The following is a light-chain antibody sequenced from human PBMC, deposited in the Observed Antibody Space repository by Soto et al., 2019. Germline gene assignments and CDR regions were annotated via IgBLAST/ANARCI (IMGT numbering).Light chain of an antibody. CDR1: QSISSW. J-gene: IGKJ3*01. CDR3: QQYNSYSFT. Sequence: IQMTQSPSTLSASVGDRVTITCRASQSISSWLAWYQQKPGKAPKLLIYDASSLESGVPSRFSGSGSGTDFTLTISSLQPDDFATYYCQQYNSYSFTFGPGTKVDIK. CDR2: DAS. V-gene: IGKV1-5*01.